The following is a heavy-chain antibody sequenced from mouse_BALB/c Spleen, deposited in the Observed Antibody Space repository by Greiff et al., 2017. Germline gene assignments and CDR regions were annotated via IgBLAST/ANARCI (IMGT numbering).Heavy chain of an antibody. J-gene: IGHJ3*01. CDR3: TRSDSSGYRGAY. CDR1: GYTFTSYY. D-gene: IGHD3-2*01. Sequence: QVQLQQPGAELVKPGASVKLSCKASGYTFTSYYMYWVKQRPGQGLEWIGGINPSNGGTNFNEKFKSKATLTVDKSSSTAYMQLSSLTSEDSAVYYCTRSDSSGYRGAYWGQGTLVTVSA. V-gene: IGHV1S81*02. CDR2: INPSNGGT.